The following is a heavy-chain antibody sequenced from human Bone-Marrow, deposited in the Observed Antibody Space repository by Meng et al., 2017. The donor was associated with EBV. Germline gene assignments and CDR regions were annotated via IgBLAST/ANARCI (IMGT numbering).Heavy chain of an antibody. CDR1: GYTFITYA. CDR3: ARDLKSTVTTNWLDP. V-gene: IGHV1-3*01. CDR2: INPGNGHT. J-gene: IGHJ5*02. D-gene: IGHD4-17*01. Sequence: HVQLVQSGAEVKKPGASVKVSCKASGYTFITYAIYWVRQAPGQTLEWMGWINPGNGHTRYSQKFQGRLTFIRDTSASTAYMELSSLRSEDTAVYYCARDLKSTVTTNWLDPWGQGTLVTVSS.